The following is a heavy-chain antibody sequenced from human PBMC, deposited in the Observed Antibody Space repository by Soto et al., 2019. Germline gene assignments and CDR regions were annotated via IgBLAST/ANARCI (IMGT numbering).Heavy chain of an antibody. CDR2: INHSGST. D-gene: IGHD6-19*01. CDR1: GGSFSDYS. V-gene: IGHV4-34*01. Sequence: PSETLSLTCAVFGGSFSDYSWSWIRQPPGKGLEWIGEINHSGSTNYNPSLKSRVTISVDTSKNQFSLKLSSVTAADTAVYYCARGLAVAGTFDYWGQGTLVTVSS. CDR3: ARGLAVAGTFDY. J-gene: IGHJ4*02.